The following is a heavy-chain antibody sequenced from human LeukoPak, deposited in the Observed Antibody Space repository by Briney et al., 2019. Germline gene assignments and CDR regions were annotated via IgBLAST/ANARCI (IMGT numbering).Heavy chain of an antibody. J-gene: IGHJ4*02. CDR1: GYNFAGYY. CDR2: INPSGGST. V-gene: IGHV1-46*01. Sequence: ASVKVSCKASGYNFAGYYMHWVRQAPGQGLEWMGIINPSGGSTSYAQKFQGRVTMTRDTSTSTVYMELSSLRSEDTAVYYCARVMSPYYYDSSGSSPGDYWGQGTLVTVSS. D-gene: IGHD3-22*01. CDR3: ARVMSPYYYDSSGSSPGDY.